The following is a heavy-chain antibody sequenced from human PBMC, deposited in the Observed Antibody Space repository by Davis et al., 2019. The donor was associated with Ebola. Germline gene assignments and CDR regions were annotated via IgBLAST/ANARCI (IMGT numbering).Heavy chain of an antibody. J-gene: IGHJ4*02. Sequence: GGSLRLSCAASGFTFSSYAMSWVRQAPGKGLEWVSAISGSGGSTYYADSVKGRFTISRDNAKNSLYLQMNSLRAEDTAVYYCARVVVGALYWGQGTLVTVSS. V-gene: IGHV3-23*01. D-gene: IGHD2-21*01. CDR3: ARVVVGALY. CDR2: ISGSGGST. CDR1: GFTFSSYA.